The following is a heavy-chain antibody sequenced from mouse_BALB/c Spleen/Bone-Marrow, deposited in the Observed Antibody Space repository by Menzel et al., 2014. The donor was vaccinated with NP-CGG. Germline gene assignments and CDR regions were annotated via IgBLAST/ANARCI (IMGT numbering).Heavy chain of an antibody. Sequence: VKVEESGGGLVQPGGSRKLSCAASGFTFSSFGMHWVRQTPEKGLEWVAYISSGSSTIYYADTVKGRFTISRDNPKNTLFLQVTSLRSEDTAMYYCTRGGNWDDFDYWGQGTTLTVSS. J-gene: IGHJ2*01. V-gene: IGHV5-17*02. CDR1: GFTFSSFG. CDR2: ISSGSSTI. CDR3: TRGGNWDDFDY. D-gene: IGHD4-1*01.